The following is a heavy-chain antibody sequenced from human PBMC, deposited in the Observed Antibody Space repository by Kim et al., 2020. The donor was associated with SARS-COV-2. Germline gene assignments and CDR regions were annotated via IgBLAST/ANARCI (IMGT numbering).Heavy chain of an antibody. V-gene: IGHV1-69*01. Sequence: ANYAQKFQGRVTITADESTSTAYMELSSLRSEDTAVYYCARGDYGGRGDYWGQGTLVTVSS. CDR3: ARGDYGGRGDY. D-gene: IGHD4-17*01. CDR2: A. J-gene: IGHJ4*02.